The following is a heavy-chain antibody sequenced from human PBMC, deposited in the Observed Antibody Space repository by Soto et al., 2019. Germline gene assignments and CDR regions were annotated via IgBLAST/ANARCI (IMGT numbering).Heavy chain of an antibody. V-gene: IGHV3-30*18. Sequence: PGGSLRLSCAASGFTFSSYGMHWVRQAPGKGLEWVAVISYDGSKKYHADSVKGRFTISRDNSKNTLYLQMNSLRAEDTAVYYCAKEPWTYCGGNFCTHKPTIDYWGQGTLVTVSS. D-gene: IGHD2-21*02. CDR1: GFTFSSYG. J-gene: IGHJ4*02. CDR2: ISYDGSKK. CDR3: AKEPWTYCGGNFCTHKPTIDY.